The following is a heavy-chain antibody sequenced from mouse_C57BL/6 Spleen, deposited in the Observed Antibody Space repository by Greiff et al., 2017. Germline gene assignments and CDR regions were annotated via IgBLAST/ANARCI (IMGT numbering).Heavy chain of an antibody. Sequence: VKLVESGAELARPGASVKMSCKASGYTFTSYTMHWVKQRPGQGLEWIGYINPSSGYTKYNQKFKDKATLTADKSSSTAYMQLSSLTSEDSAVYYCARQSLTGDLFDYWGQGTTLTVSS. CDR1: GYTFTSYT. V-gene: IGHV1-4*01. CDR2: INPSSGYT. D-gene: IGHD4-1*01. CDR3: ARQSLTGDLFDY. J-gene: IGHJ2*01.